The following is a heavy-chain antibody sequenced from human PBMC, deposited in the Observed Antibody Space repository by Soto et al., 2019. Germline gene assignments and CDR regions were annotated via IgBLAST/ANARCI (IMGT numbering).Heavy chain of an antibody. D-gene: IGHD1-26*01. Sequence: EVQLVESGGGLVQPGGSLRLSCAASGFTFSSYSMNWVRQAPGKGLEWVSYISSSSSTIYYADSVKGRFTISRDNAKNSLYLQMNSLRDEDTAVYYCARDESWYSGSFGSGLFDYWGQGTLVTVSS. CDR1: GFTFSSYS. V-gene: IGHV3-48*02. J-gene: IGHJ4*02. CDR2: ISSSSSTI. CDR3: ARDESWYSGSFGSGLFDY.